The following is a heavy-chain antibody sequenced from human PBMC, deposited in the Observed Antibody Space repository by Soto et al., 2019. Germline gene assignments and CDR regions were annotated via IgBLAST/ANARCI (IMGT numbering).Heavy chain of an antibody. Sequence: QVQLQQWGAGLLKPSETLSLTCAVHGGSFSGFFWTWIRQPPGKGLEWIGEINHSGSTNYNPSLKSRVTISVDTCENQFSLRLTSVTAADTAVYYCARGQWLPRGEYWGQGTLVTVSS. D-gene: IGHD6-19*01. CDR1: GGSFSGFF. CDR2: INHSGST. J-gene: IGHJ4*02. CDR3: ARGQWLPRGEY. V-gene: IGHV4-34*02.